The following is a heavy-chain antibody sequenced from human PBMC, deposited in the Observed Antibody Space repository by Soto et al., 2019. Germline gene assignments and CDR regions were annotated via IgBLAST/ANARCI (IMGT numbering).Heavy chain of an antibody. Sequence: GGSLRLSCAASGFTFSNAWMNWVRQAPGKGLEWVGRIKSKTDGGTTDYAAPVKGRFTISRDDSKNTLYLQMNSLKIEDTAVYYCTTDIPGSGVDCFSGYTWFDPWGQGTLVTVSS. CDR1: GFTFSNAW. D-gene: IGHD2-21*02. J-gene: IGHJ5*02. CDR2: IKSKTDGGTT. V-gene: IGHV3-15*07. CDR3: TTDIPGSGVDCFSGYTWFDP.